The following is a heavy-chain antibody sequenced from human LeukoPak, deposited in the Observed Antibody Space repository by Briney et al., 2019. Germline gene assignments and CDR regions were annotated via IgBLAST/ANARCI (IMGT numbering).Heavy chain of an antibody. Sequence: ASVKVSCKASGYTFTSYGISWVRQAPGQGLEWMGWISAYNGNTNYAQKLQGRVTMTTDTSTSTAYMELRSLRSDDTAVYYCARGGIRDTAMVNWFDPWGQGTLVTVSS. CDR3: ARGGIRDTAMVNWFDP. J-gene: IGHJ5*02. V-gene: IGHV1-18*01. D-gene: IGHD5-18*01. CDR1: GYTFTSYG. CDR2: ISAYNGNT.